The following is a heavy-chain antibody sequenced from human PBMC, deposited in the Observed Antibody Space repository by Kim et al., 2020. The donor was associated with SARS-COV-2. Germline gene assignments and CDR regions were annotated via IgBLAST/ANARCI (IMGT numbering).Heavy chain of an antibody. D-gene: IGHD2-21*02. Sequence: DSVKGRFTIARDNAKNSLYLQMNSLRAEDTAVYYCARGAVGVVVTATIDYWGQGTLVTVSS. V-gene: IGHV3-48*03. CDR3: ARGAVGVVVTATIDY. J-gene: IGHJ4*02.